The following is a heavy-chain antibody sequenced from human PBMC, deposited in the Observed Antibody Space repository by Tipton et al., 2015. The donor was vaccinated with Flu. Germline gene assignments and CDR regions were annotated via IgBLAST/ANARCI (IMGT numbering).Heavy chain of an antibody. Sequence: GLVKPSETLSLTCAVYGGSFSGYYWGWIRQPPGKGLEWIASINYSGRTQYNPSLKSRVTISVDTSNNQFSLKLSSVTAADTAVYYCATGTGYADQYWGQGTLVTVSS. CDR3: ATGTGYADQY. D-gene: IGHD3/OR15-3a*01. V-gene: IGHV4-34*01. CDR2: INYSGRT. CDR1: GGSFSGYY. J-gene: IGHJ4*02.